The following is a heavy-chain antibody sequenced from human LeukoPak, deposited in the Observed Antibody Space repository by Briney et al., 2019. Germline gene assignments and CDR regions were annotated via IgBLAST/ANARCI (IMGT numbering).Heavy chain of an antibody. D-gene: IGHD1-1*01. Sequence: GGCLRLSCAVSGFPFSSYSMNWVRQAPGKGLEWISYISDSGGNIFYLDAVRGRFTVSRDNDMNSLFLQMNRPRAEDTAIYYCVRVKGTYFDFWGRGTVVTLS. J-gene: IGHJ4*02. CDR1: GFPFSSYS. V-gene: IGHV3-48*01. CDR3: VRVKGTYFDF. CDR2: ISDSGGNI.